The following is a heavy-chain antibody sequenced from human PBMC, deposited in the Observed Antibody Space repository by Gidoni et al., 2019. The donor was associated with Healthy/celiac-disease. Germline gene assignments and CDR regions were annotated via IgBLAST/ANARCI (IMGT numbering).Heavy chain of an antibody. J-gene: IGHJ6*02. CDR2: INPSGGST. CDR3: ARPNRRDGYNPVYYGMDV. V-gene: IGHV1-46*01. CDR1: GYTFTSYY. Sequence: QVQLVQSGAEVKKPGASVKVSCKASGYTFTSYYMPWVRQAPGQGLEWMGIINPSGGSTSYAQKFQGRVTMTRDTSTSTVYMELSSLRSEDTAVYYCARPNRRDGYNPVYYGMDVWGQGTTVTVSS. D-gene: IGHD5-12*01.